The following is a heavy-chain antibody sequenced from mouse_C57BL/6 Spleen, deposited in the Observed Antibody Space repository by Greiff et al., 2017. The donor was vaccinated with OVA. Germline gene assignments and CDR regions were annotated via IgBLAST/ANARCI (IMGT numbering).Heavy chain of an antibody. CDR3: ARIYYGYDGDYYAMDY. CDR2: INYDGSST. D-gene: IGHD2-2*01. Sequence: EVKLVESEGGLVQPGSSMKLSCTASGFTFSDYYMAWVRQVPEKGLEWVANINYDGSSTYYLDSLKSRFIISRDNAKNILYLQMSSLKSEDTATYYCARIYYGYDGDYYAMDYWGQGTSVTVSS. J-gene: IGHJ4*01. V-gene: IGHV5-16*01. CDR1: GFTFSDYY.